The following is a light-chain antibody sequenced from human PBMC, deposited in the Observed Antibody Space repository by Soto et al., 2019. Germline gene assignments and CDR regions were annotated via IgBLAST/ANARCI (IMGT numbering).Light chain of an antibody. CDR2: GAS. Sequence: EIVLTQSPGTLSLSPGGRATLSCRASQSVSSSFLAWYQHKPGQAPRLLIYGASIRATGIPDRFSGSGSGKDFPITISRVEPEVFAEYYWQQYGTSPTFGQGTKLEIK. J-gene: IGKJ2*01. CDR1: QSVSSSF. CDR3: QQYGTSPT. V-gene: IGKV3-20*01.